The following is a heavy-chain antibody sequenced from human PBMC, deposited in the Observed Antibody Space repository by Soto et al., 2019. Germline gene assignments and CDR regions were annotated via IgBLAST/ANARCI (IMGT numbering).Heavy chain of an antibody. CDR2: INAGNGNT. V-gene: IGHV1-3*01. CDR1: GYTFTSYG. J-gene: IGHJ4*02. Sequence: VASVKVSCKASGYTFTSYGISWVRQAPGQGLEWMGWINAGNGNTKYSQKFQGRVTITRDTSASTGYMELSSLRSEDTAVYYCARDPGYSYGYNWGQGTLVTVSS. CDR3: ARDPGYSYGYN. D-gene: IGHD5-18*01.